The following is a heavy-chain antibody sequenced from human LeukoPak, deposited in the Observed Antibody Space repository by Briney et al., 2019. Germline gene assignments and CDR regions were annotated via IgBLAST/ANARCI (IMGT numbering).Heavy chain of an antibody. CDR2: IKSKTDGGTT. CDR1: GFTFSSYA. CDR3: TTDYDSGSYDFDY. D-gene: IGHD1-26*01. J-gene: IGHJ4*02. V-gene: IGHV3-15*01. Sequence: PGGSLRLSCAASGFTFSSYAMSWVRQAPGKGLEWVGRIKSKTDGGTTDYAAPVKGRFTISRDDSKNTLYLQMNSLKTEDTAVYYCTTDYDSGSYDFDYWGQGTLVTVSS.